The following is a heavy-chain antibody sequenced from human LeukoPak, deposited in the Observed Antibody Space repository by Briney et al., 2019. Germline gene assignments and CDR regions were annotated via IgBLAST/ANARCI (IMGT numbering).Heavy chain of an antibody. CDR3: ARDSMYAFDI. D-gene: IGHD2-2*01. CDR1: GFTFSNYN. J-gene: IGHJ3*02. Sequence: GGSLRLSCVASGFTFSNYNMNWVRQAPGKGLEWISYFSTSSGTISYADSVKGRFTISRDNAKNSLYLQMNSLRAEDTAVYYCARDSMYAFDIWGQGTMVTVSS. V-gene: IGHV3-48*01. CDR2: FSTSSGTI.